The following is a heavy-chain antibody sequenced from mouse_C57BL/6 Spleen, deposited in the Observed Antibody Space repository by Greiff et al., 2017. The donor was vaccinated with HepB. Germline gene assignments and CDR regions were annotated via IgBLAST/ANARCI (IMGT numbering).Heavy chain of an antibody. CDR1: GFNIKDDY. CDR2: IDPENGDT. Sequence: VQLQQSGAELVRPGASVKLSCTASGFNIKDDYMHWVKQRPEQGLEWIGWIDPENGDTEYASKFQGKATITADTSSNTAYLQLSSLTSEATAVYYCTTGRSHWFAYWGQGTLVTVSA. J-gene: IGHJ3*01. V-gene: IGHV14-4*01. CDR3: TTGRSHWFAY.